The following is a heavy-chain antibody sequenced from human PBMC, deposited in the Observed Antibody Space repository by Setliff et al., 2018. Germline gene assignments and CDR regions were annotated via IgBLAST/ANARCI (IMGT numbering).Heavy chain of an antibody. CDR1: GASVSGNSYY. Sequence: SETLSLTCTVSGASVSGNSYYWGWIRQPPGKGLEWIGSMYYGGGGSTYYNASLKSRVTISVDTSKNQFSLKLSSVTAADTAVYYCARDRVVVLAGRRGFYFDYWGQGTLVTVSS. CDR3: ARDRVVVLAGRRGFYFDY. J-gene: IGHJ4*02. D-gene: IGHD2-15*01. V-gene: IGHV4-39*07. CDR2: MYYGGGGST.